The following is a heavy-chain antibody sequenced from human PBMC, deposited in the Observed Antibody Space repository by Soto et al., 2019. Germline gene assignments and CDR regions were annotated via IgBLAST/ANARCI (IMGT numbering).Heavy chain of an antibody. Sequence: VKVSCKASGYTFTSYAMHWVRQAPGQRFEWMGWINAGNGNTKYSQKFQGRVTITRDTSASTAYMELSSLRSEDTAVYYCARGWSGYYTVNDYWGQGTLVTVSS. D-gene: IGHD3-3*01. CDR3: ARGWSGYYTVNDY. CDR2: INAGNGNT. V-gene: IGHV1-3*01. J-gene: IGHJ4*02. CDR1: GYTFTSYA.